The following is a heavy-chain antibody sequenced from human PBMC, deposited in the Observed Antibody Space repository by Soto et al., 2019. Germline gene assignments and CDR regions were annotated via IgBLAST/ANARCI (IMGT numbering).Heavy chain of an antibody. J-gene: IGHJ4*02. CDR1: GGSINNHY. CDR3: ARASCYSEY. Sequence: QVHLQESGPGLVKPSETLSLTCTVSGGSINNHYWSWIRQPPGKGLEWIGYIYYTGSTNYNPSLKSRVTMSVDTSKNQCSLNLTSLTAADTAIYFCARASCYSEYWGQGPLVTVSS. D-gene: IGHD2-15*01. V-gene: IGHV4-59*11. CDR2: IYYTGST.